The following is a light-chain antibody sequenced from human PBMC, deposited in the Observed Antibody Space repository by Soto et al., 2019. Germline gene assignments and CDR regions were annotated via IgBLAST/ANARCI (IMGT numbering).Light chain of an antibody. Sequence: EIQMTQSPSTLSASVGDRVTITCRASQSISTWLSWYQMKPGNAPTSLIYDGFGLRSGVLSRLSGSGSGTAFLLTISSLQPPDLATFFCLQYNGMSLTFGGGTKVEL. CDR2: DGF. V-gene: IGKV1-5*01. CDR3: LQYNGMSLT. J-gene: IGKJ4*01. CDR1: QSISTW.